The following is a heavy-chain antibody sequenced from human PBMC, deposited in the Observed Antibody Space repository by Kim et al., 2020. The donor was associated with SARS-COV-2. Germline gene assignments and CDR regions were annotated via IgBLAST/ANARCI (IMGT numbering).Heavy chain of an antibody. CDR2: IKDAGSQK. V-gene: IGHV3-7*01. CDR1: GFSFSYYW. Sequence: GGSLRLSCAASGFSFSYYWMNWVRQAPGKGPEWVSTIKDAGSQKKYVDSVKDRFTISRDNAKNTLYLQMDSLRAEDTALYYCARASEDLRSNYYHLMDVWGKRTTVSVPS. CDR3: ARASEDLRSNYYHLMDV. J-gene: IGHJ6*03. D-gene: IGHD2-15*01.